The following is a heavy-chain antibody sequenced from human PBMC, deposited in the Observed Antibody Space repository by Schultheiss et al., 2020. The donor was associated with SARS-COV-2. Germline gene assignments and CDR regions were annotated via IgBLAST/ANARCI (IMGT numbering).Heavy chain of an antibody. Sequence: ASVKVSCKASGGTFSSYGISWVRQAPGQGLEWMGWISAYNGNTNYAQKLQGRVTMTTDTSTSTAYMELSSLRSEDTAVYYCARDLIRDPYYYYGMDVWGQGTTVTVSS. CDR1: GGTFSSYG. CDR2: ISAYNGNT. D-gene: IGHD5-24*01. CDR3: ARDLIRDPYYYYGMDV. J-gene: IGHJ6*02. V-gene: IGHV1-18*01.